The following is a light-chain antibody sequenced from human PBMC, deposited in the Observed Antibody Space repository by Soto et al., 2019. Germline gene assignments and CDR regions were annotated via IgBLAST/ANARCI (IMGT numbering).Light chain of an antibody. Sequence: IVMTQYPATLSVAPGERATLSCRASPSVSSNLAWYQQKSGQAPSLLHYGASPRATGIPARFSGSGSGTEFTLTISSLQSEEFAVYYCQQYNNWCSFGQGPKAEIK. CDR1: PSVSSN. J-gene: IGKJ1*01. V-gene: IGKV3-15*01. CDR3: QQYNNWCS. CDR2: GAS.